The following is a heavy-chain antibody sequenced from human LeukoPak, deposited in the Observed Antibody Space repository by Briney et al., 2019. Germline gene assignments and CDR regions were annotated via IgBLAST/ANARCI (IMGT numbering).Heavy chain of an antibody. CDR1: GYTFTGYY. CDR2: INPNSGGT. V-gene: IGHV1-2*02. J-gene: IGHJ5*02. CDR3: ASHSGYPDGWFDP. D-gene: IGHD3-22*01. Sequence: ASVKASCKASGYTFTGYYMHWVRQAPGQGLEWMGWINPNSGGTNYAQKFQGRVTMTRDTSISTAYMELSRLRSDDTAVYYCASHSGYPDGWFDPWGQGTLVTVSS.